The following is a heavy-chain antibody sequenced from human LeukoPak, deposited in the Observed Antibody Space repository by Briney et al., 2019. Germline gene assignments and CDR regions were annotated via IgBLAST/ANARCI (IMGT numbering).Heavy chain of an antibody. J-gene: IGHJ6*02. CDR3: ARGNIISVEGAGIRFYYGMDV. CDR2: INHSGST. D-gene: IGHD6-13*01. CDR1: GGSFSGYY. Sequence: PSETLSLTCAVYGGSFSGYYWSWIRQPPGKGLEWIGEINHSGSTNYNPSLKSRDTISVDTSKNQFSLKLSSVTAADTAVYYCARGNIISVEGAGIRFYYGMDVWGQGTTVTVSS. V-gene: IGHV4-34*01.